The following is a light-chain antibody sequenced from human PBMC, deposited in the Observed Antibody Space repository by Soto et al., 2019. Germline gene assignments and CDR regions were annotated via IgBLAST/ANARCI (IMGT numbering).Light chain of an antibody. CDR2: DSD. CDR1: SSNIGNNY. J-gene: IGLJ2*01. Sequence: QSVLTQPPSVSAAPGQKFTISCSGGSSNIGNNYVSWYQQLPGTAPKLLIYDSDKRPSGVPDRFSGSKSGTSATLGITGLQTGDEADYYCGTWDSSLSGVVFGGGTKLTVL. V-gene: IGLV1-51*01. CDR3: GTWDSSLSGVV.